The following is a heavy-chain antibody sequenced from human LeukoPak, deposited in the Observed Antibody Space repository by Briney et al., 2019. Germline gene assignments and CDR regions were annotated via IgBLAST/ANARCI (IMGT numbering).Heavy chain of an antibody. CDR1: GFTFDDYG. V-gene: IGHV3-20*04. J-gene: IGHJ5*02. CDR2: INWNGGRT. CDR3: ARVIVGATRWFDP. Sequence: GGSLRLSCAASGFTFDDYGMSWVRQAPGKWLEWVSDINWNGGRTGYTDSVKGRFTISRDNAKNSLYLQMNSLRAGDTALYYCARVIVGATRWFDPWGQGTLVTVSS. D-gene: IGHD1-26*01.